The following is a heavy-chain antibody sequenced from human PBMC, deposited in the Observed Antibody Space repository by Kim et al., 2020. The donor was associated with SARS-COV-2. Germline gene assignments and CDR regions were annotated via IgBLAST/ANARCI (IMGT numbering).Heavy chain of an antibody. V-gene: IGHV3-30*01. J-gene: IGHJ4*02. CDR3: ARRDFWSSYPFDY. Sequence: YVDSLKRRFTISRDNSKNTVFLQMNSLTPDDTAVYYCARRDFWSSYPFDYWGQGPLVTVSS. D-gene: IGHD3-3*01.